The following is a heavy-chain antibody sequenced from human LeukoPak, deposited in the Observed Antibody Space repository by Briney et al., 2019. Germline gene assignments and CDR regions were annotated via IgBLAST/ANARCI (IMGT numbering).Heavy chain of an antibody. Sequence: GGSLRLSCAASRFTFSDYYMRWIRHAPGKGLEWVSYISSSGSTIYYADSVKGRFTISRDNAKNSLYLQMNSLRAEDTAVYYCARGDKDYYYGMDVWGQGTTVTVSS. CDR3: ARGDKDYYYGMDV. V-gene: IGHV3-11*01. CDR2: ISSSGSTI. D-gene: IGHD2-15*01. J-gene: IGHJ6*02. CDR1: RFTFSDYY.